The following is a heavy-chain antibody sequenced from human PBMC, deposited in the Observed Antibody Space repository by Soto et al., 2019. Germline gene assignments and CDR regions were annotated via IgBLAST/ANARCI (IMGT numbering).Heavy chain of an antibody. CDR2: ISGSGGST. V-gene: IGHV3-23*01. CDR3: AKVGAVKPYFDY. Sequence: GSLRLSFAASGFTFSSYAMSWVRQAPGKGLEWVSAISGSGGSTYYADSVKGRFTISRDNSKNTLYLQMNSLRAEDTAVYYCAKVGAVKPYFDYWGQGTLVTVSS. J-gene: IGHJ4*02. CDR1: GFTFSSYA.